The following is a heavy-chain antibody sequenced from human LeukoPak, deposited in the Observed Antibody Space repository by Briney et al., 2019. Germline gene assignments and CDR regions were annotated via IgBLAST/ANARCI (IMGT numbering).Heavy chain of an antibody. D-gene: IGHD3-16*02. V-gene: IGHV4-34*01. Sequence: SETLSLTCAVYGGSFSGYYWSWIRQPPGKGLEWIGEINHSGSTNYNPSLKSRVTISVDTSKNQFSLKLSSVTAADTAVYYCARGVSYYDYVWGSYRRLGYFDYWAREPWSPSPQ. CDR1: GGSFSGYY. CDR2: INHSGST. J-gene: IGHJ4*02. CDR3: ARGVSYYDYVWGSYRRLGYFDY.